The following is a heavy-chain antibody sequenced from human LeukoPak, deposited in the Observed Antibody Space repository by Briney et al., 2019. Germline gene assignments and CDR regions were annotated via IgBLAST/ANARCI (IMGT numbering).Heavy chain of an antibody. V-gene: IGHV3-7*01. J-gene: IGHJ4*02. CDR3: ARAGGYNEVDY. D-gene: IGHD5-24*01. CDR2: IKQHGSEE. CDR1: GFTFSSYW. Sequence: GGSLRLSCAASGFTFSSYWMSWVRQAPGKGLEWVANIKQHGSEEYYVDSVKGRFTISRDNAKNSLYLQMNNLRAEDTAVYYCARAGGYNEVDYWGQGTLVTVSS.